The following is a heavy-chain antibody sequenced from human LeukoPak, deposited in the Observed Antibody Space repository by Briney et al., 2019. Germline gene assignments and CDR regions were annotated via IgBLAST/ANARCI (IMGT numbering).Heavy chain of an antibody. J-gene: IGHJ4*02. CDR3: ARQGCTTTSCHTIDY. Sequence: GESLKIPCKGSGYTYTNSWIAWVRQMPAPGLELVGIIYPFDSETRYSPSFQGQVTISVDKSISTAYLQWSSLKASDTAMYYCARQGCTTTSCHTIDYWGQGTLVTVSS. CDR1: GYTYTNSW. D-gene: IGHD2-2*02. V-gene: IGHV5-51*01. CDR2: IYPFDSET.